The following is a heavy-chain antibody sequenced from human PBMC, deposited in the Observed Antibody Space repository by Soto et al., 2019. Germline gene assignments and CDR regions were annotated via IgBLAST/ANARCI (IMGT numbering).Heavy chain of an antibody. Sequence: QVQLQQWGAGLLKPSETLSLTCAVYGGSFSGYYWSWIRQPPGKGLECIGEINHSGSTNYNPALKSRVTISVDTSKNQLSLPLSSVTAADTAVYYCARHRRRIAAAGKRTGAVGGFDYWGQETLVTVSS. CDR2: INHSGST. J-gene: IGHJ4*02. V-gene: IGHV4-34*01. CDR1: GGSFSGYY. CDR3: ARHRRRIAAAGKRTGAVGGFDY. D-gene: IGHD6-13*01.